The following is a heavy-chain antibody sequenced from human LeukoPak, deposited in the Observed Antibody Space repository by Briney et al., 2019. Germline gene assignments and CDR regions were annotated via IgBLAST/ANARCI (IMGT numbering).Heavy chain of an antibody. J-gene: IGHJ4*02. D-gene: IGHD3-22*01. CDR3: TRDHVRDSSVGLSSDY. CDR1: GFIFSCYS. CDR2: ISSSSSYL. V-gene: IGHV3-21*01. Sequence: GGSLRLSCAASGFIFSCYSMNWVRQPPGRGLECVSSISSSSSYLYSAGTVKGRFTISRDNAKSSLYLQMSSLRAEDTAVYYCTRDHVRDSSVGLSSDYWGQGTLVTVSS.